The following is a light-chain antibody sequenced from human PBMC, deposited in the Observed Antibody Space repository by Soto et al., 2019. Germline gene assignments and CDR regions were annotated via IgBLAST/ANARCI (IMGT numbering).Light chain of an antibody. J-gene: IGLJ3*02. CDR3: QSYDSSLSGWGV. CDR2: GTT. Sequence: QSVLTQPPSVSGAPGQTVTISCTGSSSNIGADYDVHWYQHLPGAAPKLLIYGTTNRPSGVPDRFSGSKSGSSASLAITGLQADDQADYYCQSYDSSLSGWGVFGGGTQLTVL. CDR1: SSNIGADYD. V-gene: IGLV1-40*01.